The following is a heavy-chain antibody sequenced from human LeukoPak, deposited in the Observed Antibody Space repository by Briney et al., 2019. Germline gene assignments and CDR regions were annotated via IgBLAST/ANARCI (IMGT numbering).Heavy chain of an antibody. CDR3: ARSDYGDYVKWYFDL. CDR2: IYYSGST. V-gene: IGHV4-31*03. J-gene: IGHJ2*01. D-gene: IGHD4-17*01. Sequence: SETLSLTCTVSGGSISSGGYYRSWIRQHPGKGLEWIGYIYYSGSTYYNPSLKSRVTISVDTSKNQFSLKLSSVTAADTAVYYCARSDYGDYVKWYFDLWGRGTLVTVSS. CDR1: GGSISSGGYY.